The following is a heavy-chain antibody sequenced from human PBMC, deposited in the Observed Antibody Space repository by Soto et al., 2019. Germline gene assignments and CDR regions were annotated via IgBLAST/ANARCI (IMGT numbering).Heavy chain of an antibody. CDR1: DFTFSSYA. J-gene: IGHJ6*02. D-gene: IGHD6-6*01. Sequence: EVQLLESGGGLVQPGGSLRLSCAASDFTFSSYAMSWVRQAPGKGLAWVSTISGTGGSTYYADSVKGRVTSTRDSSKDTLYLRMNSLRAEDTAVYYCAKGLHSSSSSYCGMDVWGQGSAVTVAS. CDR2: ISGTGGST. CDR3: AKGLHSSSSSYCGMDV. V-gene: IGHV3-23*01.